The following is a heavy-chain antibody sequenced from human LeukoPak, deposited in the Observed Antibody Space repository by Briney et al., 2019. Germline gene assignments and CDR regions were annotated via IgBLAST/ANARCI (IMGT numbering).Heavy chain of an antibody. CDR1: GFTFSSYA. V-gene: IGHV3-30-3*01. CDR2: ISYDGSNK. Sequence: GGSLRLSCAASGFTFSSYAMHWVRQAPGKGLEWVAVISYDGSNKYYADSVKGRFTISRDNSKNTLYLQMNSLRAEDTAVYYCASTRTFSIWGQGTMVTVSS. CDR3: ASTRTFSI. J-gene: IGHJ3*02.